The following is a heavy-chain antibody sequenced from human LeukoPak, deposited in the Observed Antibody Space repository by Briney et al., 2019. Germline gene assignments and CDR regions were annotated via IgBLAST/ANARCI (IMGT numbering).Heavy chain of an antibody. D-gene: IGHD2-8*01. V-gene: IGHV3-30*02. CDR1: GFTFSTYG. J-gene: IGHJ4*02. CDR3: AKALYANAPPPFDY. CDR2: IRYDGDNR. Sequence: GGSLRLSCAASGFTFSTYGMHWVRQAPGKGLEWVAFIRYDGDNRYYADSVKGRFTISRDNSKNALFLQMNSLRAEDTAVYYCAKALYANAPPPFDYWGQGTLVTVSS.